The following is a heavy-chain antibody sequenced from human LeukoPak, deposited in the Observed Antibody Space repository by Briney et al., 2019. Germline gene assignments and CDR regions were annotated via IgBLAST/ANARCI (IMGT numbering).Heavy chain of an antibody. V-gene: IGHV1-69*05. Sequence: GASVKVSCKASGGTFSSYAISWVRQAPGQGLEWMGGIIPIFGTANYAQKFQGRVTITTDESTSTAYMELSSLRSEDTAVYYCASSGAGHSYYYYMDVWGKGTTVTVSS. CDR3: ASSGAGHSYYYYMDV. CDR1: GGTFSSYA. CDR2: IIPIFGTA. J-gene: IGHJ6*03. D-gene: IGHD5-12*01.